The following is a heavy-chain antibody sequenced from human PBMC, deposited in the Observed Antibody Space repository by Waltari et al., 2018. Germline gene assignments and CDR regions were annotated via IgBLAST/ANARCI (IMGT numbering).Heavy chain of an antibody. Sequence: QVQLVQSGAAVKKPGDSVKLSCKASGYTFTGYSMHWVRQAPGQGLEWMGRINPNSGGTNYAQKFQGRVTMTRDTSISTAYMELSRLRSDDTAVYYCARDITYYDFWSGYYYYYYYGMDVWGQGTTVTVSS. CDR2: INPNSGGT. D-gene: IGHD3-3*01. CDR3: ARDITYYDFWSGYYYYYYYGMDV. CDR1: GYTFTGYS. J-gene: IGHJ6*02. V-gene: IGHV1-2*06.